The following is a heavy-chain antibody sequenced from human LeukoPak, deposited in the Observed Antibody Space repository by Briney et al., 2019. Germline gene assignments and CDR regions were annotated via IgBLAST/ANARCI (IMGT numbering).Heavy chain of an antibody. CDR1: GGSISSGSYY. CDR3: ARDRRSWFDP. Sequence: PSETLSLTCTVSGGSISSGSYYWSWIRQPAGKGLEWIGRIYTSGSTNYNPSLKSRVTMSVDTSKNQFSMKLSSVTAADTAVYYCARDRRSWFDPWGQGTLVTVSS. V-gene: IGHV4-61*02. J-gene: IGHJ5*02. CDR2: IYTSGST.